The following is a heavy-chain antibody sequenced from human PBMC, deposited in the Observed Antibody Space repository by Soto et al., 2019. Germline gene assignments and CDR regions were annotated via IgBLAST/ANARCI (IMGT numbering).Heavy chain of an antibody. CDR1: GFTFSNYG. CDR3: TKDVKRLQWFGDSNSSDH. J-gene: IGHJ4*02. CDR2: ISYDGSHK. D-gene: IGHD3-10*01. V-gene: IGHV3-30*18. Sequence: GGSLRLSCAASGFTFSNYGMHWVRQAPGRGLEWVATISYDGSHKYYGNSVKGRFTISRDNSKNTIYLQMNSLRPEDTALYYCTKDVKRLQWFGDSNSSDHWGQGTPVTVSS.